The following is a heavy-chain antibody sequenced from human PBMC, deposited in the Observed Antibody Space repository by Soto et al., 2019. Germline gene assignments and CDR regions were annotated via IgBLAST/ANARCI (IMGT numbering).Heavy chain of an antibody. D-gene: IGHD2-15*01. V-gene: IGHV3-33*01. CDR2: IWYDGSNK. Sequence: GGSLRLSCAASGFTFSSYGMRWVRQAPGKGLEWVAVIWYDGSNKYYADSVKGRFTISRDNSKNTLYLQMNSLRAEDTAVYYCARDHPFNGWFDYWGQGTLVTVSS. CDR3: ARDHPFNGWFDY. CDR1: GFTFSSYG. J-gene: IGHJ4*02.